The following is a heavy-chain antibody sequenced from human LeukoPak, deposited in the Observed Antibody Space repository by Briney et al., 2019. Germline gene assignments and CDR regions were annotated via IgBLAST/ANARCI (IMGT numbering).Heavy chain of an antibody. Sequence: SETLSLTCTVSGGSISSYYWSWIRQPPGKGLEWIGYIYYSGSTNYNPSLKSRVTISVDTSKNQFSLKLSSVTAADTAVYYCARVGRRYYYGSGAYYFDYWGQGTLVTVSS. D-gene: IGHD3-10*01. V-gene: IGHV4-59*01. J-gene: IGHJ4*02. CDR3: ARVGRRYYYGSGAYYFDY. CDR1: GGSISSYY. CDR2: IYYSGST.